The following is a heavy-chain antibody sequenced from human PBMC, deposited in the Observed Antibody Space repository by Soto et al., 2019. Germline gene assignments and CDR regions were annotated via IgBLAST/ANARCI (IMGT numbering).Heavy chain of an antibody. CDR1: GGSVSGYY. D-gene: IGHD6-6*01. CDR2: INHSGST. Sequence: XGTLSLPFAVYGGSVSGYYWSWIRQPPGKGLEWIGEINHSGSTNYNPSLKSRVTISVDTSKNQFSLKLSSVTAADTAVYYCARGTKGQLVGRNWFDPWGQGTLVTVSS. CDR3: ARGTKGQLVGRNWFDP. J-gene: IGHJ5*02. V-gene: IGHV4-34*01.